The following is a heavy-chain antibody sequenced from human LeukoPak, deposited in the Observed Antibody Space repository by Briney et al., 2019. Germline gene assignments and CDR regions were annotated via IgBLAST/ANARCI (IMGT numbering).Heavy chain of an antibody. CDR2: IKQDGSDK. J-gene: IGHJ4*02. CDR1: GFTFITYW. Sequence: GGSLRLSCAASGFTFITYWMTWVRQAPGKGLEWVANIKQDGSDKYYVDSVKGRFTISRDNAKNSLYLQMNSLRAEDTAVYYCARFRYSGSAFDYLGQGTLVTVSS. CDR3: ARFRYSGSAFDY. D-gene: IGHD6-6*01. V-gene: IGHV3-7*03.